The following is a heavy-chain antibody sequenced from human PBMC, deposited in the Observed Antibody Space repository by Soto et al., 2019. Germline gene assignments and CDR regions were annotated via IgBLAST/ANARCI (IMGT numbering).Heavy chain of an antibody. V-gene: IGHV4-34*01. Sequence: ASETLSLTCAVYGGSFSGYYWSWIRQPPGKGLEWIGEINHSGSTNYNPSLKSRVTISVDTSKNQFSLKLSSVTAADTAVYYCARRRPIVVVAATAVWFDPWGQTPLVTVSA. CDR3: ARRRPIVVVAATAVWFDP. CDR1: GGSFSGYY. D-gene: IGHD2-15*01. J-gene: IGHJ5*02. CDR2: INHSGST.